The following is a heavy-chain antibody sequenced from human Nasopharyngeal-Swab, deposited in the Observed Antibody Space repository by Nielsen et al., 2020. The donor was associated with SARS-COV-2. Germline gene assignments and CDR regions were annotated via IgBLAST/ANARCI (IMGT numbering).Heavy chain of an antibody. V-gene: IGHV4-39*07. CDR2: IYYSGSA. Sequence: RQAPGKGLEWIGNIYYSGSAYYNSSLKSRVTISVDTSKNQFSLNLISVTAADAAVYYCARVGRVIDYWGQGTLVTVSS. J-gene: IGHJ4*02. D-gene: IGHD1-14*01. CDR3: ARVGRVIDY.